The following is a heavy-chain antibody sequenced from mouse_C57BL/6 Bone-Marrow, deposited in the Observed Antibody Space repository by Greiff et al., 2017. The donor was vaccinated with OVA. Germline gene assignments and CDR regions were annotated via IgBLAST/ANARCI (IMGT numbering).Heavy chain of an antibody. CDR2: IDPENGDT. Sequence: EVQLQQSGAELVRPGASVKLSCTASGFNIKDDYMHWVKQRPEQGLEWIGWIDPENGDTEYASKFQGKATITADTSSNTAYVQLSSLTSEDTAVYYCTTSYYGSGVMDYWGQGTSVTVSS. D-gene: IGHD1-1*01. CDR3: TTSYYGSGVMDY. V-gene: IGHV14-4*01. J-gene: IGHJ4*01. CDR1: GFNIKDDY.